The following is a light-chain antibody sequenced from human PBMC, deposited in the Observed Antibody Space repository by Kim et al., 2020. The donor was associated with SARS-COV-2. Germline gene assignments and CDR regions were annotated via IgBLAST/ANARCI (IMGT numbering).Light chain of an antibody. V-gene: IGLV2-14*04. J-gene: IGLJ2*01. CDR1: SSDVGGYNY. Sequence: GQSITISCTATSSDVGGYNYVSWYQQHPGKAPKLMIYDVSKRPSGVSNRFSGSKSGNTASLTISGLQAEDEADYYCSSHTSTNTLVFGGGTQLTVL. CDR3: SSHTSTNTLV. CDR2: DVS.